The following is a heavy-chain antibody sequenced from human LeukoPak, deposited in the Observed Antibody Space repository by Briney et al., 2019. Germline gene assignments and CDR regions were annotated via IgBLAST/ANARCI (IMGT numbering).Heavy chain of an antibody. CDR2: ISGSGGST. D-gene: IGHD3-16*02. J-gene: IGHJ4*02. CDR3: AKDTIKWGSYRYFDY. Sequence: GGSLRLSCAASGFTFSSYAMSWVRQAPGKGLEWVSAISGSGGSTYYADPVKGRFTISRDNSKNTLYLQMNSLRAEDTAVYYCAKDTIKWGSYRYFDYWGQGTLVTVSS. V-gene: IGHV3-23*01. CDR1: GFTFSSYA.